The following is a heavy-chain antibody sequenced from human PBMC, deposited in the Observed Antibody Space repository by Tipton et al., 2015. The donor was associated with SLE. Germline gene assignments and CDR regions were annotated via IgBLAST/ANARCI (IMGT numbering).Heavy chain of an antibody. CDR1: GGSISSSSYY. D-gene: IGHD2-15*01. CDR2: IYYSGSP. J-gene: IGHJ4*02. Sequence: TLSLTCTVSGGSISSSSYYWGWIRQPPGKGLEWIGSIYYSGSPYYNPSLKSRVTISVDMSSNQFSLKLTSVTAADTAVHYCARGDDIATDHFDYWGQGSLVTVSS. CDR3: ARGDDIATDHFDY. V-gene: IGHV4-39*07.